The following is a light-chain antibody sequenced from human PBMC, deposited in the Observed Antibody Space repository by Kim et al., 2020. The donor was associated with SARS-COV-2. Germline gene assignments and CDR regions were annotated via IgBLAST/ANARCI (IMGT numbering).Light chain of an antibody. CDR2: GKN. J-gene: IGLJ2*01. V-gene: IGLV3-19*01. CDR1: SLRRYY. Sequence: SSELTQDPAVSVALGQTVSMTCQGDSLRRYYASWYQRRPGQAPALVIYGKNNRPSGIPDRFSGSSSGNTASLTITGAQAEDEADYYCQSRDSSGKVVFGGGTQLTVL. CDR3: QSRDSSGKVV.